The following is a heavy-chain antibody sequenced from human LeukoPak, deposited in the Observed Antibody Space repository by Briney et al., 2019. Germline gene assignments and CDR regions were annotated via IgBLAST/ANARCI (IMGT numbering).Heavy chain of an antibody. CDR3: SRESGPFCPFGY. V-gene: IGHV4-4*02. CDR1: GGSISGTNW. D-gene: IGHD1-26*01. J-gene: IGHJ4*02. Sequence: SETLSLTCGVSGGSISGTNWWSWVRQPPGQGLEWIGEISLAGQTNYNPSLNGRVTMSLDKYSNHLPLHLTSVTAADTATYFCSRESGPFCPFGYWGQGTLVIVSS. CDR2: ISLAGQT.